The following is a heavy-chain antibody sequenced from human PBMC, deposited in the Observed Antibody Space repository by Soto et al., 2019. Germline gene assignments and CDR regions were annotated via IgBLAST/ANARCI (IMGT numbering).Heavy chain of an antibody. V-gene: IGHV4-39*01. CDR2: IYYSGST. Sequence: SETLSLTCTVSGGSISSSSYYWGWIRQPPGKGLEWIGSIYYSGSTYYNPSLKSRVTISVDTSKNQFSLKLSSVTAADTAVYCCARLGVTTYYGMDVWGQGTTVTVSS. J-gene: IGHJ6*02. D-gene: IGHD4-17*01. CDR3: ARLGVTTYYGMDV. CDR1: GGSISSSSYY.